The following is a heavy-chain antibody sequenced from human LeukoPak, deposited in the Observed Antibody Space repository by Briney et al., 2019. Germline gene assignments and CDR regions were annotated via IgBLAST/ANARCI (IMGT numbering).Heavy chain of an antibody. Sequence: SETLSLTCTVSGGSISSGGYYWSWIRQHPGKGLEGIGYIYYSGSTYYNPSLKSRVTISVETSKNQFSLKLSSVTAADTAVYYCARATAPDDFWSGYYLGSYYYYYMDVWGKGTTVTVSS. CDR1: GGSISSGGYY. D-gene: IGHD3-3*01. CDR3: ARATAPDDFWSGYYLGSYYYYYMDV. V-gene: IGHV4-31*03. J-gene: IGHJ6*03. CDR2: IYYSGST.